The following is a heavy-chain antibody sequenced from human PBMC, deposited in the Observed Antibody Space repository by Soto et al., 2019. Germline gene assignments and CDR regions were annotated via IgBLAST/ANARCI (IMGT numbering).Heavy chain of an antibody. CDR2: INPNSGGT. V-gene: IGHV1-2*02. J-gene: IGHJ4*02. CDR3: ARDGGGYSNTEFDY. D-gene: IGHD6-13*01. Sequence: QVQLVQSGAEVKKPGASVKVSCKASGYTFTGYYMHWVRQAPGQGLEWMGWINPNSGGTNYAQKLQGRVTRTRDTSISTAYMELSRLRSDDTAVYYCARDGGGYSNTEFDYWGQGTLVTVSS. CDR1: GYTFTGYY.